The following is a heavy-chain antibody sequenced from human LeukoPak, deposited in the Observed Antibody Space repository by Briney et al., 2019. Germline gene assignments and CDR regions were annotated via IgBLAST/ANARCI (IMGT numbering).Heavy chain of an antibody. J-gene: IGHJ4*02. CDR1: GFTFSSYG. CDR2: IRYDGSNK. Sequence: PGGSLRLSCAASGFTFSSYGMHWVRQAPGKGLEWVAFIRYDGSNKYYADSVKGRFTISRDNSKNTLYLQMNSLRAEDTAVYYCAKDQGIRKDYSNYGGWGQGTLVTVSS. CDR3: AKDQGIRKDYSNYGG. V-gene: IGHV3-30*02. D-gene: IGHD4-11*01.